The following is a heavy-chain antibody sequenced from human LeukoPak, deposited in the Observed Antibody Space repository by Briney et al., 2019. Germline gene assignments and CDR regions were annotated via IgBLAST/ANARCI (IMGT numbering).Heavy chain of an antibody. V-gene: IGHV3-30*02. CDR2: IRYDGSNK. D-gene: IGHD2-2*01. J-gene: IGHJ4*02. CDR3: AKDPDLYCSSTSCYSRPGYFDY. Sequence: PGGSLRLSCAASGFTFSSYGMHWVRQAPGKGLEWVAFIRYDGSNKYYADSVKGRFPISRDNSKNTLYLQMNSLRAEDTAVYYCAKDPDLYCSSTSCYSRPGYFDYWGQGTLVTVSS. CDR1: GFTFSSYG.